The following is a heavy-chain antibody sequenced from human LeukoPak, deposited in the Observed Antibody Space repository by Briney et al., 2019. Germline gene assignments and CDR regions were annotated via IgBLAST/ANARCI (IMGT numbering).Heavy chain of an antibody. CDR1: GFTFSSYS. CDR3: ARDPGYCSGGSCQYYYYYYMDV. J-gene: IGHJ6*03. Sequence: GGSLRLSCAASGFTFSSYSMNWVRQAPGTGLEWVALISNDGSNKYYADSVKGRFTISRDTSKNTLYLQMNSLRAEDTAVYYCARDPGYCSGGSCQYYYYYYMDVWGKGTTVTVSS. V-gene: IGHV3-30*03. CDR2: ISNDGSNK. D-gene: IGHD2-15*01.